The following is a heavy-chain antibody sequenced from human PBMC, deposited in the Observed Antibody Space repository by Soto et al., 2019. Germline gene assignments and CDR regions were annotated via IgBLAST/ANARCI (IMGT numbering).Heavy chain of an antibody. J-gene: IGHJ5*02. V-gene: IGHV4-39*02. CDR3: ARNLLVAKAGRFDP. Sequence: XATLSLTCSVSGGSISTTYYYWGWIRQPPGKGLEWIATIHYRGSTYYNPSLKSRVTISVDTSKNRFSLRLTSVTAADTAIYYCARNLLVAKAGRFDPWGQGTLVTVSS. CDR2: IHYRGST. D-gene: IGHD6-13*01. CDR1: GGSISTTYYY.